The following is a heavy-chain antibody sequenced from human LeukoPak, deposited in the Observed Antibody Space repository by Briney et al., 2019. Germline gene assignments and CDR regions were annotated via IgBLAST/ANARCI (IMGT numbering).Heavy chain of an antibody. D-gene: IGHD3-3*01. CDR1: GLTFSSYA. J-gene: IGHJ4*01. CDR3: AKDNDFWSGYHFDY. CDR2: ISGSGGST. V-gene: IGHV3-23*01. Sequence: GGSMRLSCAASGLTFSSYAMSWVRQAPGKGLEWVSAISGSGGSTYYADSVKGWFTISRDNSKNTLYLQMNSLRAEDTAVYYCAKDNDFWSGYHFDYWGQGTLVTVSS.